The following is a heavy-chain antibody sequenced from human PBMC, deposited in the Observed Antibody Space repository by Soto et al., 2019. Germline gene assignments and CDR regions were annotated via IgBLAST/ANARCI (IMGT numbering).Heavy chain of an antibody. V-gene: IGHV3-48*03. J-gene: IGHJ5*02. D-gene: IGHD1-20*01. Sequence: SLRLSCAASGFSFSSFEMNWVRQAPGRGLEWVAYISGSGNTIFYAESVKGRFTISRDNAENSLYLQMNSLRADDTAVYHCARDRITAGWLDPWGQGTLVTVSS. CDR2: ISGSGNTI. CDR3: ARDRITAGWLDP. CDR1: GFSFSSFE.